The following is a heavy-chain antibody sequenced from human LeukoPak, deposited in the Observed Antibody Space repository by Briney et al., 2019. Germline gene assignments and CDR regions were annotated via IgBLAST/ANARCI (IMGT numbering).Heavy chain of an antibody. CDR1: GFTFSSSW. CDR2: IESDGTST. CDR3: ARGGSFTIFGVALFDY. J-gene: IGHJ4*02. Sequence: GGSLRLSCAASGFTFSSSWIHWVRQAPGKGLVWVSRIESDGTSTTYADSVKGRFTISRDNAKNTLYLQMNSLRAEDTAVYYCARGGSFTIFGVALFDYWGQGTLVTVSS. V-gene: IGHV3-74*01. D-gene: IGHD3-3*01.